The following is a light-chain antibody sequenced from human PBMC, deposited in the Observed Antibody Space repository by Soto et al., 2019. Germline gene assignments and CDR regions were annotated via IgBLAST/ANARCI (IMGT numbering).Light chain of an antibody. CDR3: QQYTYSPWT. J-gene: IGKJ1*01. CDR2: GAS. V-gene: IGKV3-20*01. Sequence: EVVFTQSPGTLSLSPGERATLSCRASQSVSSGYLGWYQQKPGQAPRLLIYGASSRATGIPDRFSGSGSGTDFTLTISRLEPEDFAVYFCQQYTYSPWTFGQGTKVEIK. CDR1: QSVSSGY.